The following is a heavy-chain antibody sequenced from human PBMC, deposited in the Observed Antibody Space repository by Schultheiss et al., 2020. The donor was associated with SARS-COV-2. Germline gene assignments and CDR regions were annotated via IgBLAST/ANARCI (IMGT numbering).Heavy chain of an antibody. CDR2: INPSGGST. Sequence: ASVKVSCKASGYTFTSYYMHWVRQAPGQGLEWMGIINPSGGSTSYAQKFQGRVTITRDTSASTAYMELSRLRSDDTAVYYCAIAYSSSSGSFDYWGQGTLVTVSS. D-gene: IGHD6-6*01. V-gene: IGHV1-46*01. CDR1: GYTFTSYY. J-gene: IGHJ4*02. CDR3: AIAYSSSSGSFDY.